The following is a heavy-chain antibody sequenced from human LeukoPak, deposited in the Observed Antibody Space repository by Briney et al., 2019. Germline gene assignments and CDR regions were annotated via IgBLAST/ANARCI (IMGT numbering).Heavy chain of an antibody. Sequence: SETLSLTCAVYGGSFSGYYWSWIRQPPGKGLEWIGEINHSGSTNYNPSLKSRVTISVDTSKNQFSLKLSSVTAADTAVYYCARGGGYCSGGSCYEGRYYYYGMDVWGQGTTVTVSS. CDR2: INHSGST. CDR1: GGSFSGYY. V-gene: IGHV4-34*01. D-gene: IGHD2-15*01. CDR3: ARGGGYCSGGSCYEGRYYYYGMDV. J-gene: IGHJ6*02.